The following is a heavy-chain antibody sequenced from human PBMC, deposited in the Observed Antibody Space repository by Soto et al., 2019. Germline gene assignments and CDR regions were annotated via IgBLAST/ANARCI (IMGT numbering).Heavy chain of an antibody. Sequence: QVQLVQSGAEVRKPGSSLRVSCKSSGATFSTTGISWVRQAPGQGLAWMGGIIPLFGTPKYARKFQGRVSITADESTNTVYMELNSLRPDDAAVYYCARASPVICGGDPCYRLDSSFDSWGQGSLVIVSS. CDR3: ARASPVICGGDPCYRLDSSFDS. D-gene: IGHD2-21*02. CDR2: IIPLFGTP. J-gene: IGHJ5*01. CDR1: GATFSTTG. V-gene: IGHV1-69*01.